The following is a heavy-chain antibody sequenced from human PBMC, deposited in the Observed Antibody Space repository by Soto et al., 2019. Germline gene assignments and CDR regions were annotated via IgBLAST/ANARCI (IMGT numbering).Heavy chain of an antibody. CDR3: IHYYDSSGYYYFVY. D-gene: IGHD3-22*01. Sequence: PGGSLRLSCAASGFTFSGSAMHWVRQASGKGLEWVGRIRSKANSYATAYAASVKGRFTISRDDSKNTAYLQMNSLKTEDTAVYYCIHYYDSSGYYYFVYWGQGALVTVSS. V-gene: IGHV3-73*01. CDR1: GFTFSGSA. J-gene: IGHJ4*02. CDR2: IRSKANSYAT.